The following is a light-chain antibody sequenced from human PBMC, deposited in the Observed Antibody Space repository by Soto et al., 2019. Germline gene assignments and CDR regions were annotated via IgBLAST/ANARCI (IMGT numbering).Light chain of an antibody. J-gene: IGKJ1*01. V-gene: IGKV1-17*02. Sequence: DLQMTPSPSSLSASVGDRVTITCRASQGIRNDLGWYQQKPGKAPKRLIYAASSLQSGVPSMFSRSGSGTEFTLTLSNVRPEVFATYYCLQHNNYPRTFGQGTKVQIK. CDR2: AAS. CDR1: QGIRND. CDR3: LQHNNYPRT.